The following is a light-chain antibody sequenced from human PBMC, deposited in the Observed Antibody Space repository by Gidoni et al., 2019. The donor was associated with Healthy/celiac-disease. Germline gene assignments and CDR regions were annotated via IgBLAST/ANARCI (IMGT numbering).Light chain of an antibody. CDR3: QQYGSSRLT. Sequence: VLTQSPGTLALSPGERPTLPCRARQSVTSSYLAWYQQKPGQALRLLIYGASRRATGIPDMFRGSGSGTDFTLTISRLEPEDFAVYYCQQYGSSRLTFGGGTKVEIK. CDR1: QSVTSSY. J-gene: IGKJ4*01. CDR2: GAS. V-gene: IGKV3-20*01.